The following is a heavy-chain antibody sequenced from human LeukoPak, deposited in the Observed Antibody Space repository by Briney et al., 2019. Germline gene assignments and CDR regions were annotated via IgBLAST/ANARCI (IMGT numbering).Heavy chain of an antibody. CDR1: GYTFTSYG. V-gene: IGHV1-18*01. CDR3: AREGPYSSSSGTFDY. CDR2: ISAYNGNT. Sequence: ASVKVSCKVSGYTFTSYGISWVRQAPGQGLEWMGWISAYNGNTNYAQKLQGRVTMTTDTSTSTAYMELRSLRSDDTAVYYCAREGPYSSSSGTFDYWGQGTLVTVSS. J-gene: IGHJ4*02. D-gene: IGHD6-6*01.